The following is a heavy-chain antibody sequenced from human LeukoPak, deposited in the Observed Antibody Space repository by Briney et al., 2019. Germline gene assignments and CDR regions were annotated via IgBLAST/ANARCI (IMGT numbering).Heavy chain of an antibody. CDR3: ARHEGPLPGGWFDP. CDR2: IYPGDSDT. Sequence: GESLKISCKGSGYSFTTYWIAWVRQMPGKGLEWMGIIYPGDSDTRYSSSFQGQVTISADKSITTAYLQWSSLKASDTAIYYCARHEGPLPGGWFDPWGQGTLVTVSS. CDR1: GYSFTTYW. D-gene: IGHD1-1*01. V-gene: IGHV5-51*01. J-gene: IGHJ5*02.